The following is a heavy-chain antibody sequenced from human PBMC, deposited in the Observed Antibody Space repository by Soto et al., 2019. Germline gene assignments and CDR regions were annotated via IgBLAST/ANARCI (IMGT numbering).Heavy chain of an antibody. J-gene: IGHJ6*02. CDR2: IYYSGST. CDR1: GGSISSGDYY. Sequence: PSETLSLTCTVSGGSISSGDYYWSWIRQPPGKGLEWIGYIYYSGSTYYNPSLKSRVTISVDTSKNQFSLKLSSVTAADTALYYCARVPVEMAIIGYYYSYGVDVWGQGTTVTVSS. V-gene: IGHV4-30-4*02. D-gene: IGHD2-21*01. CDR3: ARVPVEMAIIGYYYSYGVDV.